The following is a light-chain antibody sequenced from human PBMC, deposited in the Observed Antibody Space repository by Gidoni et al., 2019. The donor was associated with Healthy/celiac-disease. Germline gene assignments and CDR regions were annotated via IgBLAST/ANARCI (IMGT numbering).Light chain of an antibody. CDR1: NIGSKS. CDR2: YDS. CDR3: QVWDSSSDHPQ. J-gene: IGLJ2*01. V-gene: IGLV3-21*04. Sequence: SSVLTQPPSVSGAPGKTARITCGGNNIGSKSVHWYQQKPGQAPVLVIYYDSDRPSGIPERFSGPNSGNTATLTISRVEAGDEADYYCQVWDSSSDHPQFGGGTKLTVL.